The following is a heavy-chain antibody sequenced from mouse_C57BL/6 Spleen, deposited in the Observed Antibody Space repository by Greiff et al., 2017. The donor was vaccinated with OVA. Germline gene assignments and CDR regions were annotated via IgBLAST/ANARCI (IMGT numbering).Heavy chain of an antibody. CDR1: GYTFTSYW. D-gene: IGHD1-1*01. Sequence: QVQLQQSGAELVMPGASVKLSCKASGYTFTSYWMHWVKQRPGQGLEWIGEIDPSDSYTNYNQTFKGKSTLTVDKSSSTAYMQLSSLTSEDSAVYYCARGDYGSSYYFDYWGQGTTLTVSS. CDR3: ARGDYGSSYYFDY. J-gene: IGHJ2*01. V-gene: IGHV1-69*01. CDR2: IDPSDSYT.